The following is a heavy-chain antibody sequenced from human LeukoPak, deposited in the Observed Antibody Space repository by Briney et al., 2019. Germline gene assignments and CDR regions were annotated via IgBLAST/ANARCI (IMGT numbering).Heavy chain of an antibody. CDR1: GFTFSSYV. V-gene: IGHV3-23*01. D-gene: IGHD2-2*01. CDR2: ISGSSDST. Sequence: GGSLRLSCAASGFTFSSYVMSWVRQAPGKGLEWVLAISGSSDSTYYADSVKGRFTISRDNSKNTLYLQMNSLRAEDTAVYYCAKEIPAAMTAFDIWGQGTMVTVSS. J-gene: IGHJ3*02. CDR3: AKEIPAAMTAFDI.